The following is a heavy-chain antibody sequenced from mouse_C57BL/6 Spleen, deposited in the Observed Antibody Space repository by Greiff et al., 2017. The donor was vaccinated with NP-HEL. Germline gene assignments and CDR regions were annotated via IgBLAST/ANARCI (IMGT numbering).Heavy chain of an antibody. J-gene: IGHJ1*03. CDR2: IDPSDSET. D-gene: IGHD1-1*01. CDR3: ARDYYYGSSYRYFDV. CDR1: GYTFTSYW. Sequence: QVQLKQPGAELVRPGSSVKLSCKASGYTFTSYWMHWVKQRPIQGLEWIGNIDPSDSETHYNQKFKDKATLTVDKSSSTAYMQLSSLTSEDSAVYYCARDYYYGSSYRYFDVWGTGTTVTVSS. V-gene: IGHV1-52*01.